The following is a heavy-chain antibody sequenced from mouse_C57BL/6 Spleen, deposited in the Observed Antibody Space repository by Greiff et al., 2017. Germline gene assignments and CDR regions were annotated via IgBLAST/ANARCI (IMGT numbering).Heavy chain of an antibody. J-gene: IGHJ3*01. D-gene: IGHD1-1*01. CDR2: IYPGDGDT. Sequence: QVTLKESGAELVKPGDSVKISCKASGYAFSSYWMNWVKQRPGKGLEWIGQIYPGDGDTNYNGKFKGKATLTADKSSSTAYMQLSSLTSEDSAVYFCARADYYGSSYWFAYWGQGTLVTVSA. CDR1: GYAFSSYW. V-gene: IGHV1-80*01. CDR3: ARADYYGSSYWFAY.